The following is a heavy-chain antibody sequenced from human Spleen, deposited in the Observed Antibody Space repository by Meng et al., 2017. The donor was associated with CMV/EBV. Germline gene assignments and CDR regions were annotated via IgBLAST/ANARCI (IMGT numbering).Heavy chain of an antibody. Sequence: CAVSGGSISSSNLWTWVRQVPGKGLEWIGEIYHSGSTNYNPSLKSRVTISVDRSKNQFSLKLSSVTAADTAVYYCARDGYSSGYYYEDWGQGTLVTVSS. D-gene: IGHD3-22*01. CDR3: ARDGYSSGYYYED. J-gene: IGHJ4*02. CDR1: GGSISSSNL. V-gene: IGHV4-4*02. CDR2: IYHSGST.